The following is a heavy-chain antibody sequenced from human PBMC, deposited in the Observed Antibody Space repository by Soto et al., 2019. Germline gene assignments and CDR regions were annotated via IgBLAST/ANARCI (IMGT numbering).Heavy chain of an antibody. CDR1: GYTFTSYG. J-gene: IGHJ6*02. CDR2: ISAYNGNT. CDR3: ASRGYSSMTYYYGMDV. D-gene: IGHD6-13*01. Sequence: ASVKVSCKASGYTFTSYGISWVRQAPGQGLEWMGWISAYNGNTNYAQKLQGRVTMTTDTSTSTAYMELRSLRSDDTAVYYCASRGYSSMTYYYGMDVWGQGTTVTVSS. V-gene: IGHV1-18*04.